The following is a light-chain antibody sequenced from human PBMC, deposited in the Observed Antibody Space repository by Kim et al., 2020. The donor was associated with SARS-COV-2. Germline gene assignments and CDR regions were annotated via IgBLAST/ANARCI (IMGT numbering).Light chain of an antibody. CDR1: SLKTYY. J-gene: IGLJ2*01. Sequence: ALGQTVTITCQGDSLKTYYAAWYQQKPGQAPIVVIYGKNNRPSGIPDRFSGSSSGNTASLTVTGAQAVDEADYYCNSRDNSGDHVVFGGGTQLTVL. CDR2: GKN. CDR3: NSRDNSGDHVV. V-gene: IGLV3-19*01.